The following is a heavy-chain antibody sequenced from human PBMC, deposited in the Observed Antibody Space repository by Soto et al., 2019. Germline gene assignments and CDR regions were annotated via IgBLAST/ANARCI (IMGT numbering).Heavy chain of an antibody. J-gene: IGHJ6*02. V-gene: IGHV2-5*02. D-gene: IGHD3-10*01. CDR2: IYWDDDK. Sequence: QITLKESGPTLVKPTQTLTLTCTFSGFSFSTSGVGVVWIRQPPGKALEWLALIYWDDDKRYSPSLKSRLSITKDTSKNQVVLTMTKMDPVDTATYYCAHRGDYGSGRNMDVWGQGTTVTVSS. CDR3: AHRGDYGSGRNMDV. CDR1: GFSFSTSGVG.